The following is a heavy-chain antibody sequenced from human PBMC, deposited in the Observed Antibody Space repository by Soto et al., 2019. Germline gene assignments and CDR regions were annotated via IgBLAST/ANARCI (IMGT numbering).Heavy chain of an antibody. CDR1: GYTFTSYD. J-gene: IGHJ6*02. CDR3: ARGLYCSGGSCYYMGNYYYGMDV. D-gene: IGHD2-15*01. V-gene: IGHV1-8*01. CDR2: MNPNSGNT. Sequence: ASVKVSCKASGYTFTSYDINWVREATGQGLEWMGWMNPNSGNTGYAQKFQGRVTMTRNTSISTAYTELSSLRSEDTAVYYCARGLYCSGGSCYYMGNYYYGMDVWGQGTTVTVSS.